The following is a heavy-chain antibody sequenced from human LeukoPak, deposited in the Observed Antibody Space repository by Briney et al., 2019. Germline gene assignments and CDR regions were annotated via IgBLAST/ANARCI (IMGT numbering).Heavy chain of an antibody. CDR3: GRHRSGSGPYFIDH. J-gene: IGHJ4*02. V-gene: IGHV3-7*01. D-gene: IGHD3-10*01. CDR1: GFTFSSYS. CDR2: MKKDGSET. Sequence: PGGSLRLSCVVSGFTFSSYSMIWVRQAPGKGLQWVANMKKDGSETNYGDSVKDRFTISRDNAKNSLYLQMNSLRAEDTAVYYCGRHRSGSGPYFIDHWGQGTLVSVSS.